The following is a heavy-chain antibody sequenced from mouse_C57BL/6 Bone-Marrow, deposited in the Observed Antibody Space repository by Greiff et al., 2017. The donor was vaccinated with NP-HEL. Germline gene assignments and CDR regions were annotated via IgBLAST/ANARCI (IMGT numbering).Heavy chain of an antibody. CDR2: IDPSDSYT. CDR1: GYTFTSYW. J-gene: IGHJ2*01. V-gene: IGHV1-59*01. Sequence: QVQLQQPGAELVRPGTSVKLSCKASGYTFTSYWMHWVKQRPGQGLEWIGVIDPSDSYTNYNQKFKGKATLTVDTSSSTAYMQLSSLTSEDSAVYYCASPYFWGQGTTLTVSP. CDR3: ASPYF.